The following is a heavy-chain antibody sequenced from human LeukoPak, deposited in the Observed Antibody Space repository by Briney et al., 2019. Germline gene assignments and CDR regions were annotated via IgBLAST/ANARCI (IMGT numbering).Heavy chain of an antibody. D-gene: IGHD1-7*01. Sequence: GGSLRLSCAASGFTFNSYSMNWVRQAPGKGLEWVSSISSSSSYIYYADSVKGRFTISRDNAKNSLYLQMNSLRAEDTAVYYCARELTGTNWFDPWGQGTLVTVSS. CDR1: GFTFNSYS. V-gene: IGHV3-21*01. CDR2: ISSSSSYI. CDR3: ARELTGTNWFDP. J-gene: IGHJ5*02.